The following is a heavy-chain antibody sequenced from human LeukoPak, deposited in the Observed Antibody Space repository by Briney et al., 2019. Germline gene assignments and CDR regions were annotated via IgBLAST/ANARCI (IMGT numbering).Heavy chain of an antibody. V-gene: IGHV3-15*01. CDR3: TTDPALMDV. CDR1: GFTFSKAW. J-gene: IGHJ6*02. Sequence: GSLRLSCAASGFTFSKAWMSWVRQAPGKGLEWAGRIKSKADGGTTDYAAPVKGRFTISRDDSKNTLYLQMNSLKTEDTAVYYCTTDPALMDVWGQGTTVTVSS. CDR2: IKSKADGGTT.